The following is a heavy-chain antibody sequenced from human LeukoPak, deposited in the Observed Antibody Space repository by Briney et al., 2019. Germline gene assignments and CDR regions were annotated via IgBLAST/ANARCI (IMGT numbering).Heavy chain of an antibody. Sequence: PSETLSLTCAVYGGSFSGYYWSWIRQPPGKGLEWIGEINHSGSTNYNPSLKSRVTISVDTSKNQFSLKLSSVTAADTAVYYCARDRRTYYDYVWGSYREYYFDYWGQGTLVTVSS. CDR3: ARDRRTYYDYVWGSYREYYFDY. V-gene: IGHV4-34*01. CDR1: GGSFSGYY. D-gene: IGHD3-16*02. CDR2: INHSGST. J-gene: IGHJ4*02.